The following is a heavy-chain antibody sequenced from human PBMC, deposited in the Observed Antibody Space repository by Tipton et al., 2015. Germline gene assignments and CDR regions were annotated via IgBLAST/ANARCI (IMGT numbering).Heavy chain of an antibody. CDR2: IFHRGDT. J-gene: IGHJ4*02. CDR1: AYSISTDYY. Sequence: TLSLTCAVSAYSISTDYYWGWIRQPPGKGLEWIGSIFHRGDTNYNPSLKSRVTMSRDTSKNQFSLKLTSVTAADTAVYYCARQGKYRALSHFDYWGQGKLVTVSS. CDR3: ARQGKYRALSHFDY. V-gene: IGHV4-38-2*01. D-gene: IGHD2-2*02.